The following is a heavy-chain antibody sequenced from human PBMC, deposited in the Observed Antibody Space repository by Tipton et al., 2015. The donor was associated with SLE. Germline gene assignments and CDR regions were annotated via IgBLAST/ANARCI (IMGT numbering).Heavy chain of an antibody. D-gene: IGHD2-2*01. Sequence: TLSLTCTVSGGSISSGGYYWSWIRQHPGKGLEWIGYIYYSGSTYYNPSLKSRVTISVDTSKNQFSLKLSSVTAADTAVYYCARGGGYCSSTSCIGADFDYWGQGTLVTVSS. V-gene: IGHV4-31*03. CDR2: IYYSGST. CDR1: GGSISSGGYY. CDR3: ARGGGYCSSTSCIGADFDY. J-gene: IGHJ4*02.